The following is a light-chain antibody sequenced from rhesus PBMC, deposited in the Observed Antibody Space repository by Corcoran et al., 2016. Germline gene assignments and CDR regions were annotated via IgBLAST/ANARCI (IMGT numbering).Light chain of an antibody. Sequence: DIQMTQSPSSLSASVGDTVTITCRASQSIASWLDWYQQKPGKAPTLLIYNAASLQSGGPSRFSGSVAGTDVPLTINSLQPADFATYYCLQYSSTLPFGPRTKLDIK. CDR2: NAA. CDR1: QSIASW. CDR3: LQYSSTLP. V-gene: IGKV1-22*01. J-gene: IGKJ3*01.